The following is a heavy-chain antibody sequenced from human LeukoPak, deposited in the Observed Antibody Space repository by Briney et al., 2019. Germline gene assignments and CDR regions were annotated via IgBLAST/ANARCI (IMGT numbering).Heavy chain of an antibody. V-gene: IGHV3-30*18. Sequence: PGRSLRLYCAASGFTFSSYGMHWVRQAAGKGLEWVAVISYDGSNKYYADSVKGRFTISRDNSKNTLYLQMNSLRAEDTAVYYCAKREAFDIWGQGTMVTVSS. CDR1: GFTFSSYG. CDR2: ISYDGSNK. CDR3: AKREAFDI. J-gene: IGHJ3*02.